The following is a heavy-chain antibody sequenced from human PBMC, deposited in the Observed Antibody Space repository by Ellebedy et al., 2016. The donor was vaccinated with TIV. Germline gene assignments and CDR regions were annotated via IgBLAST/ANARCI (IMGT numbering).Heavy chain of an antibody. CDR3: ARSGDYDSSGYWPYGMDV. CDR2: TYYRSKWYN. V-gene: IGHV6-1*01. Sequence: SQTLSLTCXISGDSVSRNSAAWNWIRQSPSRGLEWLGRTYYRSKWYNDYAVSVKSRITINPDTSKNQFSLQLNSVTPEDTAVYYCARSGDYDSSGYWPYGMDVWGQGTTVTVSS. CDR1: GDSVSRNSAA. J-gene: IGHJ6*02. D-gene: IGHD3-22*01.